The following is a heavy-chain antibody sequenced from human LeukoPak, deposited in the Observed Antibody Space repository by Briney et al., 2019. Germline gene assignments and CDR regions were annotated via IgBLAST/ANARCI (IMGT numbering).Heavy chain of an antibody. D-gene: IGHD2-2*02. V-gene: IGHV4-4*09. CDR1: GGSISSYY. CDR2: IYTSGST. Sequence: PSETLSLTCTVSGGSISSYYWSWIRQPPGKELEWIGYIYTSGSTNYNPSLKSRVTISVDTSKNQFSLKLSSVTAADTAVYYCARYCSSTSCYRWFDPWGQGTLATVSS. J-gene: IGHJ5*02. CDR3: ARYCSSTSCYRWFDP.